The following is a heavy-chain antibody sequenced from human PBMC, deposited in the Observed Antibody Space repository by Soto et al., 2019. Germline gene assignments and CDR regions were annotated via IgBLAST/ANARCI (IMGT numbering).Heavy chain of an antibody. Sequence: LSRTCPVSGGSISSYYWSWIRQCPGKGLEWVGFVHYSGSTNYNPSLKSRVTITVETSKNQFYLKLSFVTAADTAVYYSAREGTFDRSSDYFFPTCNFWRRVSLVPVSS. V-gene: IGHV4-59*01. CDR2: VHYSGST. CDR1: GGSISSYY. J-gene: IGHJ2*01. CDR3: AREGTFDRSSDYFFPTCNF. D-gene: IGHD3-16*01.